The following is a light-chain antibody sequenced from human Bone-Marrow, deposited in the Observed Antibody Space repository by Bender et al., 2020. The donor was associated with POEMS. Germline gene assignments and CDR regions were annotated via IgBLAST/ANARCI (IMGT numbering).Light chain of an antibody. Sequence: QSALTQPAPVSGSPGKSITISCTGTSRDVGGFNFVPWYQHPPGKAPKAMIYGVSNRPSGVSNRFSGSRSGTTASLTISGLQTEDEGDYHCCSYAGNYTWLFGGGTTVTVL. J-gene: IGLJ3*02. CDR3: CSYAGNYTWL. V-gene: IGLV2-14*01. CDR1: SRDVGGFNF. CDR2: GVS.